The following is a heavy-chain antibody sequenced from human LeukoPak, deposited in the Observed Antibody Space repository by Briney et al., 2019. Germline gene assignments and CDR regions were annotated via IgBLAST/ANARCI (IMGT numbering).Heavy chain of an antibody. Sequence: GGSLRLSCAASGFTFSSYAMSWVRQAPGKGLEWVSGISGSGGSTNYADSVKGRFTISRDNSKNTLYLQMNSLRAEDTAVYYCAPKGTRYGPFDYWGQGTLVTVPS. CDR3: APKGTRYGPFDY. D-gene: IGHD3-10*01. CDR2: ISGSGGST. V-gene: IGHV3-23*01. CDR1: GFTFSSYA. J-gene: IGHJ4*02.